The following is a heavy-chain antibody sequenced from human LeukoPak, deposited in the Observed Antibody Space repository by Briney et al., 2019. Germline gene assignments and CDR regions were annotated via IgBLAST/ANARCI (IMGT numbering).Heavy chain of an antibody. CDR2: IYYSGST. J-gene: IGHJ5*02. CDR3: AREGGRYSGSAWFNP. V-gene: IGHV4-59*11. D-gene: IGHD1-26*01. Sequence: PSETLSLTCSVSGGSITSHYWSWIRQPPGKGLEWIGYIYYSGSTNYNPSLKSRVTISVDTSKNQFSLKLSSVTAADTAVYYCAREGGRYSGSAWFNPWGQGTLVTVSS. CDR1: GGSITSHY.